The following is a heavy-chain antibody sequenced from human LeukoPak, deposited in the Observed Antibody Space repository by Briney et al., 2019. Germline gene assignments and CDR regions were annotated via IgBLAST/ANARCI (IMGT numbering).Heavy chain of an antibody. CDR3: ARDLRFDP. CDR2: IYYSGST. Sequence: SETLSLTCTVSGGSTSSYYWSWIRQPPGKGLEWIGYIYYSGSTYYNPSLKSRVTISVDTSKNQFSLKLSSVTAADTAVYYCARDLRFDPWGQGTLVTVSS. J-gene: IGHJ5*02. CDR1: GGSTSSYY. V-gene: IGHV4-59*01.